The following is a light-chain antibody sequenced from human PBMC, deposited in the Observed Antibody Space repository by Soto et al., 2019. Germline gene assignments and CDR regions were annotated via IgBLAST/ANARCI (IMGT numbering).Light chain of an antibody. CDR3: YSFAGGATFV. Sequence: QSALTQPASVSGSPGQSITISCTGTSNDIGGYNLVSWYQQHPCKAPKLIIYEANKRPSGVSDRFSGSRSGTTASLTISALQAEDEAAYSCYSFAGGATFVFGGGTKLTVL. V-gene: IGLV2-23*02. CDR2: EAN. CDR1: SNDIGGYNL. J-gene: IGLJ2*01.